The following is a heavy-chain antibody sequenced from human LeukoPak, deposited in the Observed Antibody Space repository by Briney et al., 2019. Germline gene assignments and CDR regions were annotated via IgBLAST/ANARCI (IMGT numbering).Heavy chain of an antibody. CDR3: ARVANHYYYYMDV. CDR2: INHSGST. J-gene: IGHJ6*03. CDR1: GGSFSGYY. V-gene: IGHV4-34*01. Sequence: PSETLSLTCAVYGGSFSGYYWSWIRHPPGKGLEWIGEINHSGSTNYNPSLKSRVTISVDTSKNQFSLKLSSVTAADTAVYYCARVANHYYYYMDVWGKGTTVTVSS.